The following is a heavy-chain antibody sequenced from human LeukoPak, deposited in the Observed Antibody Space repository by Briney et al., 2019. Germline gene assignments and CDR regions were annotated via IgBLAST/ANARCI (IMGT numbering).Heavy chain of an antibody. Sequence: PSETLSLTCTVSGGSISSSSYYWGWIRQPPGKGLEWIGSIYYSGSTYYNPSLKSRVTISVDTSKNQFSLKLSSVTAADTAVYYCARVPPMVEETALDRGYYFDYWGQGTLVTVSS. CDR1: GGSISSSSYY. J-gene: IGHJ4*02. CDR3: ARVPPMVEETALDRGYYFDY. V-gene: IGHV4-39*07. CDR2: IYYSGST. D-gene: IGHD3-10*02.